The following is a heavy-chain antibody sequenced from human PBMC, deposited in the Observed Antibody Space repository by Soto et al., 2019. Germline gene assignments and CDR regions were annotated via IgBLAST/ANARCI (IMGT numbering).Heavy chain of an antibody. CDR2: IWYGGSNK. CDR1: GFTFSSYG. D-gene: IGHD4-4*01. Sequence: GGSLRLSCAASGFTFSSYGMHWVRQAPGKGLEWVAVIWYGGSNKYYADSEKGRFTISRDNSKNTLYLQMNSLRAEDTAVYYCARDLEKGRNYWFDPWGQGTLVTVSS. CDR3: ARDLEKGRNYWFDP. J-gene: IGHJ5*02. V-gene: IGHV3-33*01.